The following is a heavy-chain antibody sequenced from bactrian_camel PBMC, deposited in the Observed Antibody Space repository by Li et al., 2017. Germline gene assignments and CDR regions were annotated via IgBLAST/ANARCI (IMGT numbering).Heavy chain of an antibody. Sequence: QVQLVESGGGLVQPGGSLRLSCAASGRTNSKRRMGWFRQAPGKEREGVASIGRDGTRTYADSVKGRFTISKDNAKNTLYLQMNSLKPEDTAMYYCAAGGAGA. CDR2: IGRDGTR. CDR1: GRTNSKRR. V-gene: IGHV3S53*01. D-gene: IGHD3*01.